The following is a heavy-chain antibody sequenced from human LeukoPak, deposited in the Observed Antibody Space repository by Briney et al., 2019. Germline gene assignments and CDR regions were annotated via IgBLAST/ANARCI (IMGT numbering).Heavy chain of an antibody. CDR2: ISAYNGNT. D-gene: IGHD5-18*01. J-gene: IGHJ4*02. CDR1: GYTFTSYG. CDR3: ARSDVDTAMGPFDY. Sequence: GASVKVSCKASGYTFTSYGISWVRQAPGQGLEWMGWISAYNGNTNYAQKLQGRVTMTTDTSTSTVYMELRSLRSDDTAVYYCARSDVDTAMGPFDYWGQGTLVTVSS. V-gene: IGHV1-18*04.